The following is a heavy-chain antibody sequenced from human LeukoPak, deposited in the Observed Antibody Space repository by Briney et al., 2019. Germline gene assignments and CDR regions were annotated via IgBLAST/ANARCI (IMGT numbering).Heavy chain of an antibody. V-gene: IGHV3-11*01. Sequence: PGGSLRLSCAASGFTFSDYYMSWIRQAPGKGLEWVSYISSSGSTIYYADSVKGRFTISRDNAKNSLYLQMNSLRAEDTAVYYCVRVMLGSLWFGDPVWFDPWGQGTLVTVSS. D-gene: IGHD3-10*01. CDR3: VRVMLGSLWFGDPVWFDP. CDR2: ISSSGSTI. J-gene: IGHJ5*02. CDR1: GFTFSDYY.